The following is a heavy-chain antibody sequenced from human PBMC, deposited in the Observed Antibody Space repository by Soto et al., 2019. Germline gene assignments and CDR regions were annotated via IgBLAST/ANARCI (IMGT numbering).Heavy chain of an antibody. D-gene: IGHD3-3*01. Sequence: PGGSLRLSCAASGFTFSSYGMHWVRQAPGKGLEWVAVISDDGNSKYYADSVKGRFTITRDNSKDTVFLQMSSLTAEDTAVYFCAKSFDFWSGYHDPYYFEYWGQGTPVTVS. CDR2: ISDDGNSK. J-gene: IGHJ4*02. CDR1: GFTFSSYG. V-gene: IGHV3-30*18. CDR3: AKSFDFWSGYHDPYYFEY.